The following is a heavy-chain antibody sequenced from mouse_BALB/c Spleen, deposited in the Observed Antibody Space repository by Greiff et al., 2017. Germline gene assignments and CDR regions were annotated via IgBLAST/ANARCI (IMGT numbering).Heavy chain of an antibody. CDR3: TWYAWFAY. CDR1: GYTFTSYW. J-gene: IGHJ3*01. Sequence: LQQPGSELVRPGASVKLSCKASGYTFTSYWMHWVKQRPGQGLEWIGNIYPGSGSTNYDEKFKSKATLTVDTSSSTAYMQLSSLTSEDSAVYYCTWYAWFAYWGQGTLVTVSA. D-gene: IGHD1-1*02. CDR2: IYPGSGST. V-gene: IGHV1S22*01.